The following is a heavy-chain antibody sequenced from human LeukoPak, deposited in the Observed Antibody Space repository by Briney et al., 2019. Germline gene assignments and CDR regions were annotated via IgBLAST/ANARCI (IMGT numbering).Heavy chain of an antibody. J-gene: IGHJ5*02. CDR1: GGSFSGYY. CDR2: INHSGST. CDR3: AREAYCSSTSCLRHSMEINCFDP. V-gene: IGHV4-34*01. D-gene: IGHD2-2*01. Sequence: SETLSLTCAVYGGSFSGYYWSWIRQPPGKGLEWIGEINHSGSTNYNPSLKSRVTISVDTSKNQFSLKLSSVTAADTAVYYCAREAYCSSTSCLRHSMEINCFDPWGQGTLVTVSS.